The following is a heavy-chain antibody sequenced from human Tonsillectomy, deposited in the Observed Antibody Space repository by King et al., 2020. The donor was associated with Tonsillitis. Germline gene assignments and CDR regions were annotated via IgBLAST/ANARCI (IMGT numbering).Heavy chain of an antibody. J-gene: IGHJ5*02. CDR2: IYYSGIT. V-gene: IGHV4-30-4*01. Sequence: QLQESGPGLVKPSQTLSLTCTVSGASISSGDYYWSWIRQPPGKGLEWIGYIYYSGITYYNPSLKSPLTISVETSKSQFSLRLCSVTAADTAVYYGARAPESHWCDPWGQGPLVTVSS. CDR1: GASISSGDYY. D-gene: IGHD1-14*01. CDR3: ARAPESHWCDP.